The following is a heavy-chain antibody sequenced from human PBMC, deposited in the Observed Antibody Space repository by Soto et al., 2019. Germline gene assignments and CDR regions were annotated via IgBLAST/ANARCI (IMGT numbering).Heavy chain of an antibody. CDR2: INSDGSVS. J-gene: IGHJ6*03. CDR1: GFTFSNYW. V-gene: IGHV3-74*01. D-gene: IGHD2-15*01. CDR3: ARGDCVGGTCYSLAGSFYYCMAA. Sequence: EVQLVESGGGLVQPGGSLRLSCAASGFTFSNYWMYWVHQAPGKGLVWVSRINSDGSVSSYADSVKGRLTISRDNVKNTLYLQLNSLIAEDTAVYYCARGDCVGGTCYSLAGSFYYCMAAWGKGTTVTVFS.